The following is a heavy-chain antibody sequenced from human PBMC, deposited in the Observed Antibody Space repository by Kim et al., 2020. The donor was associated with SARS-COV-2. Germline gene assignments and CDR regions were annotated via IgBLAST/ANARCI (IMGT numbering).Heavy chain of an antibody. J-gene: IGHJ4*02. CDR3: ARARYDFWSGYYTDY. D-gene: IGHD3-3*01. V-gene: IGHV4-59*13. CDR1: GGSISSYY. CDR2: IYYSGST. Sequence: SETLSLTCTVSGGSISSYYWSWIRQPPGKGLEWIGYIYYSGSTNYNPSLKSRVTISVDTSKNQFSLKLSSVTAADTAVYYCARARYDFWSGYYTDYWGQGTLVTVSS.